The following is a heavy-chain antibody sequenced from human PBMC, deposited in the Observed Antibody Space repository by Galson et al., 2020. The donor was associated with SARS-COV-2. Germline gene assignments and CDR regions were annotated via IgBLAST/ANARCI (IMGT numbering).Heavy chain of an antibody. D-gene: IGHD3-10*02. CDR2: ISMSGITI. V-gene: IGHV3-48*03. J-gene: IGHJ5*01. CDR3: ATGYVWFES. CDR1: GLTFSNTE. Sequence: LGESLKISCAASGLTFSNTEMNWVRQAPGKGLEWLSYISMSGITIYYADSVKGRFTISRDNAENSLYLQMNSLRAEDTGIYYCATGYVWFESWGQGTLVTVSS.